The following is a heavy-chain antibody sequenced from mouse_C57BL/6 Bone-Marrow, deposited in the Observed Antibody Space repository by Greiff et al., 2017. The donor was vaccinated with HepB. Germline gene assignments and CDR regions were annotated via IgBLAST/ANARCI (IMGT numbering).Heavy chain of an antibody. Sequence: EVQLQESGPGMVKPSQSLSLTCTVTGYSITSGYDWHWIRHFPGNKLEWMGYISYSGSTNYNPSLKSRISITHDTSKNHFFLKLNSVTTEDTATYYCAREVYYDYGTYYFDYWGQGTTLTVSS. CDR1: GYSITSGYD. J-gene: IGHJ2*01. V-gene: IGHV3-1*01. CDR2: ISYSGST. D-gene: IGHD2-4*01. CDR3: AREVYYDYGTYYFDY.